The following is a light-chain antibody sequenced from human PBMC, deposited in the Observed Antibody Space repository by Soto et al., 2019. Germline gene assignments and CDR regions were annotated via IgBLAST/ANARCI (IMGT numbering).Light chain of an antibody. J-gene: IGKJ1*01. CDR2: DAS. Sequence: VLTQSPGTLSLSPGERATLSCRASDTVSHRRLAWYQQKPGQAPRLLLYDASSRATGIPDRFSGSGSGTDFTLTISRLEPEDFAVYYCQQYDRSKTFGQGTKVEIK. CDR3: QQYDRSKT. V-gene: IGKV3-20*01. CDR1: DTVSHRR.